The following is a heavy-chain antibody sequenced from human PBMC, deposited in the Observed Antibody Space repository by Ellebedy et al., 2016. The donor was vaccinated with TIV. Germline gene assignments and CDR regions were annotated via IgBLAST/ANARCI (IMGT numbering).Heavy chain of an antibody. V-gene: IGHV4-34*01. CDR1: GGSFSGYY. D-gene: IGHD3/OR15-3a*01. CDR2: IYYGGNT. Sequence: SETLSLTCAVYGGSFSGYYWGWIRQSPGKGLEWIGTIYYGGNTYYSPSLKSRVTISVDTSKNQFSLELNSVTAADTAVYYCARNVLIFTFDKWYSDLWGRGTLVTVSS. J-gene: IGHJ2*01. CDR3: ARNVLIFTFDKWYSDL.